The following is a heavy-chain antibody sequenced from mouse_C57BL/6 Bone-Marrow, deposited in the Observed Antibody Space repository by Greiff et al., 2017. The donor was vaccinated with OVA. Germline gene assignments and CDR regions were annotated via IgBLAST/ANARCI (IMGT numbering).Heavy chain of an antibody. V-gene: IGHV5-9-1*02. CDR1: GFTFSSYA. J-gene: IGHJ2*01. CDR3: TREGRKLRLLDY. Sequence: EVKLVESGEGLVKPGGSLKLSCAASGFTFSSYAMSWVRQTPEKRLEWVAYISSGGDYIYYADTVKGRFTISRDNARNTLYLQMGSLKSEDTAMYYCTREGRKLRLLDYWGQGTTLTVSS. D-gene: IGHD3-2*02. CDR2: ISSGGDYI.